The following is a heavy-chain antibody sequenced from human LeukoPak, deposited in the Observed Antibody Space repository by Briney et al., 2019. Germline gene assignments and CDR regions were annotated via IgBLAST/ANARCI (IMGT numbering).Heavy chain of an antibody. D-gene: IGHD3-22*01. CDR1: GFTFSSYA. V-gene: IGHV3-53*01. J-gene: IGHJ4*02. CDR3: ARDSNYDTSGHYY. Sequence: GGSLRLSCAASGFTFSSYAMSWVRQVPGKGLEWVSVIYSGGSTYSADSVKGRFTISRDNSKNTLYLQMNSLRAEDTAVYYCARDSNYDTSGHYYWGQGTLVTVSS. CDR2: IYSGGST.